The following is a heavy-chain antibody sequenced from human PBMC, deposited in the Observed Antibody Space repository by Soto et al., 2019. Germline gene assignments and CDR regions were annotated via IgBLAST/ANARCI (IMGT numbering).Heavy chain of an antibody. CDR1: GFTFSSYA. V-gene: IGHV3-23*01. CDR2: ISGSGGST. CDR3: AKLGNSGPFDY. J-gene: IGHJ4*02. Sequence: GGSLRLSCAASGFTFSSYAMSWVRQAPGKGLEWVSAISGSGGSTYYAASVKGRFTISRDNSKNRLYLQMNSLRAEDTAVYYCAKLGNSGPFDYWGQGTLVTVSS. D-gene: IGHD5-12*01.